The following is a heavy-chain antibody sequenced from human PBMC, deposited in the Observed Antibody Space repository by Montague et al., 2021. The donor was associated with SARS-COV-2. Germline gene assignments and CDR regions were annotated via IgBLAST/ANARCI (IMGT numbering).Heavy chain of an antibody. CDR3: ARERWAVGVSFDY. V-gene: IGHV6-1*01. CDR2: TYYRSRWSN. D-gene: IGHD1-26*01. CDR1: GDSVSSNRAT. J-gene: IGHJ4*02. Sequence: CAISGDSVSSNRATWHWIRQSSSRGLEWLGRTYYRSRWSNDYAVSVRSRIIINPDTSTNQFSLQLSSVTPEDTAVYFCARERWAVGVSFDYWGQGTLVIVSS.